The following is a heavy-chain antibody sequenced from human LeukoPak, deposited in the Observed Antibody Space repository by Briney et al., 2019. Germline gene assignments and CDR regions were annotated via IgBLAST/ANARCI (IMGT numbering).Heavy chain of an antibody. V-gene: IGHV4-4*07. Sequence: PSETLSLTCTVSGGSISSYYWSWIQQPAGKGLEWIGRIYTSGSTDYNPSLKSRVTMSVDTSKNQFSLKLTSVTAAVTAVYYCARQGTTYYYYMDVWGKGTTVTVSS. CDR1: GGSISSYY. D-gene: IGHD2/OR15-2a*01. CDR3: ARQGTTYYYYMDV. CDR2: IYTSGST. J-gene: IGHJ6*03.